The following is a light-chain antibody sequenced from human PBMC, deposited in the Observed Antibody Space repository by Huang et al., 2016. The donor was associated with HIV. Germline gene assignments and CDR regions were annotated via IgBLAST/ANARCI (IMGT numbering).Light chain of an antibody. Sequence: AIRITQSPSSLSASTGDRVTITCRASQDTSNYLAWYQQKPGEAPKHLIFASSTLQSGVLSRFSGGGSGTDFTLTINCLQSEELATYFCQQYDTYPHTFGQGTRLEIK. CDR1: QDTSNY. J-gene: IGKJ5*01. CDR3: QQYDTYPHT. CDR2: ASS. V-gene: IGKV1-8*01.